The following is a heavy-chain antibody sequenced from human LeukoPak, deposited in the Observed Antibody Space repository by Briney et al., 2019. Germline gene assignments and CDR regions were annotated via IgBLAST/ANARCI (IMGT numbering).Heavy chain of an antibody. CDR3: ARLPPRPKLELPEGFFDY. CDR2: IYYSGST. Sequence: SETLSLTCTVSGGSISSSSYYWGWIRQPPEKGLEWIGSIYYSGSTYYNPSLKSRVTISVDTSKNQFSLKLSSVTAADTAVYYCARLPPRPKLELPEGFFDYWGQGTLVTVSS. CDR1: GGSISSSSYY. V-gene: IGHV4-39*01. J-gene: IGHJ4*02. D-gene: IGHD1-7*01.